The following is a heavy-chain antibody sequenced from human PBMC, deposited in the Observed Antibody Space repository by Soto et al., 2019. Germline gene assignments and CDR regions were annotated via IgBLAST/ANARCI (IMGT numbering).Heavy chain of an antibody. D-gene: IGHD2-15*01. Sequence: GGSLRLSCAASGFTFSSYAMSWVRQAPGKGLEWVSAISGSGGSTYYADSVKGRFTISRDNSKNTLYLQMNSLRAEDTAVYYCAKTSWYGCGRPYYYYGMDVWGQGTTVTVSS. CDR3: AKTSWYGCGRPYYYYGMDV. J-gene: IGHJ6*02. V-gene: IGHV3-23*01. CDR2: ISGSGGST. CDR1: GFTFSSYA.